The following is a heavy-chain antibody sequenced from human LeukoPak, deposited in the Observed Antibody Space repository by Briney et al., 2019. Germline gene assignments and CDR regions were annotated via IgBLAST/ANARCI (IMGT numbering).Heavy chain of an antibody. Sequence: PGESLRLSCAASGFTFSTYWMSWVRQAPGKGLEWVANIKQDGSDKYYVDSVKGRFTISRDNAKNSLFLQMNSLRAEDTAVYYCARVRCSSNSCFPDYWGQGTLVTVSS. J-gene: IGHJ4*02. CDR3: ARVRCSSNSCFPDY. CDR1: GFTFSTYW. V-gene: IGHV3-7*01. D-gene: IGHD2-2*01. CDR2: IKQDGSDK.